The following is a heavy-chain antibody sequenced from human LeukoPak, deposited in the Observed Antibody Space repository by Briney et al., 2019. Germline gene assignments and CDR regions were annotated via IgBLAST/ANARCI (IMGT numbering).Heavy chain of an antibody. CDR2: IYTSGST. Sequence: PSETLSLTCTVSGGSISRYYWNWIRQPAGKGLEWIGRIYTSGSTNYNPSLKSRVTISVDKSKDQFFLKLSSVTDADTAVYYCARDGYSGSYFFDYWGQGTLVTVSS. D-gene: IGHD1-26*01. CDR1: GGSISRYY. V-gene: IGHV4-4*07. J-gene: IGHJ4*02. CDR3: ARDGYSGSYFFDY.